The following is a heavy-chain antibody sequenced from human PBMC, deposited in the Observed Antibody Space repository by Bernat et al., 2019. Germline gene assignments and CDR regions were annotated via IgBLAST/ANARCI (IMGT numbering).Heavy chain of an antibody. CDR2: IIPIFGIA. J-gene: IGHJ4*02. D-gene: IGHD2-15*01. CDR3: ARAALGYCSGGSCYRPGAIDY. CDR1: GGTFSSYA. Sequence: QVQLVQSGAEVKKPGSSVKVSCKASGGTFSSYAISWVRQAPGQGLEWMGGIIPIFGIANYAQKFQGRVTITEDKSTSTAYMELSSLRSEDTAVYYCARAALGYCSGGSCYRPGAIDYWGQGTLVTVSS. V-gene: IGHV1-69*17.